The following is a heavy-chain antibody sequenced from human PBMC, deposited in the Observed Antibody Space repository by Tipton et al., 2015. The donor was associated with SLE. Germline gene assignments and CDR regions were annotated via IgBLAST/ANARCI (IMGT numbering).Heavy chain of an antibody. J-gene: IGHJ3*02. D-gene: IGHD3-3*01. CDR3: ARVLWSSDAFDI. V-gene: IGHV6-1*01. CDR2: TYYRSKGYN. CDR1: GDSVSSNSAA. Sequence: GLVKPSQTLSLTCAISGDSVSSNSAAWNWIRQSPSRGLEWLGRTYYRSKGYNDYAVSVKSRRTINPDTSKNQFSLQLNSATPEDTAVYYCARVLWSSDAFDIWGQGTMVTVSS.